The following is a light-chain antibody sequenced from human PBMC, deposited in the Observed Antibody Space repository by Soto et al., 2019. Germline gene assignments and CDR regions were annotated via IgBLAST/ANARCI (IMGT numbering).Light chain of an antibody. CDR3: QHYNSYSEA. J-gene: IGKJ1*01. V-gene: IGKV1-5*03. Sequence: DIQMTQSPSTLSGSVGDRVTITCRASQTISSWLAWYQQKPGKAPKLLIYKASTLKSGVPSRFSGSGSGTEFTLTISSMQTADFAHYYCQHYNSYSEAFGQGTKVDIK. CDR1: QTISSW. CDR2: KAS.